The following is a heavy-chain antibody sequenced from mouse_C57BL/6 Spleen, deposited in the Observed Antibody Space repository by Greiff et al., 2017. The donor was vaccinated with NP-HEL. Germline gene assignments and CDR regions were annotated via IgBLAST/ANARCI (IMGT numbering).Heavy chain of an antibody. CDR1: GFTFSDYG. V-gene: IGHV5-17*01. CDR2: ISSGSSTI. J-gene: IGHJ3*01. Sequence: DVMLVESGGGLVKPGGSLKLSCAASGFTFSDYGMHWVRQAPEKGLEWVAYISSGSSTIYYADTVKGRFTISRDNAKNTLFLQMTSLRSEDTAMYYCARPWDVTWFAYWGQGTLVTVSA. D-gene: IGHD4-1*01. CDR3: ARPWDVTWFAY.